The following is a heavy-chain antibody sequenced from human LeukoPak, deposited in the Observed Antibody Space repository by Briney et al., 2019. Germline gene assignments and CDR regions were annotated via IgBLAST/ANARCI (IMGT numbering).Heavy chain of an antibody. CDR3: ARGPAGSRHITIFGVVIPDIDY. CDR1: GFTFSSYS. Sequence: GGSLRLSCAASGFTFSSYSMNWVRQAPGKGLEWVSSISSSSSYIYYADSVKGRFTISRDNAKNSLYLQMNGLRAEDTAVYYCARGPAGSRHITIFGVVIPDIDYWGQGTLVTVSS. D-gene: IGHD3-3*01. CDR2: ISSSSSYI. V-gene: IGHV3-21*01. J-gene: IGHJ4*02.